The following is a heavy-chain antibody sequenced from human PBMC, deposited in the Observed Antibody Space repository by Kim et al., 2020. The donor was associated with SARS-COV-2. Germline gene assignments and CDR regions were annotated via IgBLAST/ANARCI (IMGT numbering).Heavy chain of an antibody. CDR3: AKDSGSYYEAVSFLH. CDR1: GFSLSSYS. Sequence: GGSLRLFCAASGFSLSSYSMTWVRQAPGKGLEWISYISSSGRTIHYADSVKGRFTISRDNAKNSLYLQMNSLRAEDTAVYYCAKDSGSYYEAVSFLHWGQSTLGTVSS. CDR2: ISSSGRTI. J-gene: IGHJ1*01. D-gene: IGHD1-26*01. V-gene: IGHV3-48*04.